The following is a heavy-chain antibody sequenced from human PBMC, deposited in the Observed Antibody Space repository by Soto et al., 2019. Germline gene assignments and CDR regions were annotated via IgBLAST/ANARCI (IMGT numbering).Heavy chain of an antibody. D-gene: IGHD1-26*01. CDR3: ARYSGKYQGPIDY. CDR1: GFTFSHYG. J-gene: IGHJ4*02. V-gene: IGHV3-30*03. Sequence: QVQLVESGGGVVQPGRSLRLSCAASGFTFSHYGIHWVRQAPGEGLEWVAVISYDGSNKHYADSVKGRFTVSRDNSKNTLYLQMNSLRAEDTAVYFCARYSGKYQGPIDYWGQGTLVTVSS. CDR2: ISYDGSNK.